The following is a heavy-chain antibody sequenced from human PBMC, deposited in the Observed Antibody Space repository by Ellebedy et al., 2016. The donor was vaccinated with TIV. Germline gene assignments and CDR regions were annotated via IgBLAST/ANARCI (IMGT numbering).Heavy chain of an antibody. CDR3: GRGGYCSGGSCYSAPFSDS. V-gene: IGHV1-46*01. CDR2: INPSGGST. J-gene: IGHJ4*02. D-gene: IGHD2-15*01. Sequence: ASVKVSCXASGYTFTSYYMHWVRQAPGQGLEWMGIINPSGGSTSYAQKFQGRVIMTRDTSITTAYMELTNLTSEDTAVYYCGRGGYCSGGSCYSAPFSDSWGQGTLVTVSS. CDR1: GYTFTSYY.